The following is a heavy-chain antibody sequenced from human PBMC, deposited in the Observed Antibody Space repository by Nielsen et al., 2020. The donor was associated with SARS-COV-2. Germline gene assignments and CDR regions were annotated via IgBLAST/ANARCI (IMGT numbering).Heavy chain of an antibody. CDR1: GYSFTSYW. CDR2: IDPSDSYT. Sequence: GESLKISCKGSGYSFTSYWISWVRQMPGKGLEWMGRIDPSDSYTNYSPSFQGHVTISADKSISTAYLQWGSLKASDTAMYYCARDAPKYSSGWYWFDPWGQGTLVTVSS. J-gene: IGHJ5*02. CDR3: ARDAPKYSSGWYWFDP. V-gene: IGHV5-10-1*01. D-gene: IGHD6-19*01.